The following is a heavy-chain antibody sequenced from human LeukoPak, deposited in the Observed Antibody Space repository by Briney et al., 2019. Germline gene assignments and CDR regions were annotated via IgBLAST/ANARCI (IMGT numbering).Heavy chain of an antibody. CDR2: IDYRGST. CDR3: ARVASDFWSGYPYYYMDV. J-gene: IGHJ6*03. Sequence: PSETLSLTCSVSGGSISIEGYYWSWIRQHPGKGLEWIGYIDYRGSTYYPSLKSRVTISVDTSKTQFSLKLSSVTAADTAVYYCARVASDFWSGYPYYYMDVWGKGTTVTVSS. CDR1: GGSISIEGYY. V-gene: IGHV4-31*03. D-gene: IGHD3-3*01.